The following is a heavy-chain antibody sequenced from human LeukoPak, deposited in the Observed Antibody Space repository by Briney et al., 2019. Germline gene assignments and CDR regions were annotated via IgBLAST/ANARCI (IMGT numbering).Heavy chain of an antibody. CDR2: VSSSGSTI. J-gene: IGHJ6*04. Sequence: GGSLRLSCAASGFTFSSYGMNWVRQAPGKGLEWVSYVSSSGSTIYYADSVKGRFTISRDNAKNSLYLQMNSLRAEDTAVYYCAELGITMIGGVWGKGTTVTISS. CDR1: GFTFSSYG. CDR3: AELGITMIGGV. V-gene: IGHV3-48*03. D-gene: IGHD3-10*02.